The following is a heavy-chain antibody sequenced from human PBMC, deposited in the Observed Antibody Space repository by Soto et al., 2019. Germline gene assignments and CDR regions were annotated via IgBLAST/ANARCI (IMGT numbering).Heavy chain of an antibody. J-gene: IGHJ5*02. CDR3: ARDSSRIAAVNWFDP. D-gene: IGHD6-13*01. Sequence: RASVNVSCKGSGGTFSSYSISWVRRAPGQGLEWMGGIIPIFGTANYAQKFQGRVTITADKSTSTAYMELSSLRPEDTAVYYCARDSSRIAAVNWFDPWGQGTLVTVSS. CDR2: IIPIFGTA. CDR1: GGTFSSYS. V-gene: IGHV1-69*06.